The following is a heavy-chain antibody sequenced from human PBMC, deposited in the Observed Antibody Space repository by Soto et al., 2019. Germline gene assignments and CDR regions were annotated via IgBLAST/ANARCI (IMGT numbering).Heavy chain of an antibody. CDR2: IDNSGST. D-gene: IGHD3-10*02. J-gene: IGHJ4*02. CDR1: GASVSTGVYY. Sequence: SETLSLTCTVSGASVSTGVYYWTWIRQHAGKGLEWIGYIDNSGSTYYNPSLTGRVDISVDTSKNEFSLNLQSLTAADTAFYYCAGAVSDFDVRRYRTSYFDQWGQGILVTVSS. V-gene: IGHV4-31*03. CDR3: AGAVSDFDVRRYRTSYFDQ.